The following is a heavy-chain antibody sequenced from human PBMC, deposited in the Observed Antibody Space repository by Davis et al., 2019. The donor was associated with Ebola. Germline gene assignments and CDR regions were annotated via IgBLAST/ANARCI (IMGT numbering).Heavy chain of an antibody. CDR2: VYYSGNT. J-gene: IGHJ6*03. D-gene: IGHD2-15*01. CDR1: GGSIISDY. Sequence: SETLSLTCTVSGGSIISDYWSWIRQPPGKGLEWIGNVYYSGNTNYNPSLKSRVTISVDTSNNQFSLKLSSVTAADTAVYYCARFCSGGICYGDYFYSYMDVWGTGTTVIVSS. CDR3: ARFCSGGICYGDYFYSYMDV. V-gene: IGHV4-59*12.